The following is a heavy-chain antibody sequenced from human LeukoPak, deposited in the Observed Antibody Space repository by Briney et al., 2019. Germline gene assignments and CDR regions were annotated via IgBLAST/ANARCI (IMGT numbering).Heavy chain of an antibody. J-gene: IGHJ4*02. CDR2: IYYSGST. CDR1: GGSISSYY. CDR3: ARVGSSGWYALYYFDY. D-gene: IGHD6-19*01. Sequence: SETLSLTCTVSGGSISSYYWSWIRRPPGKGLEWIGYIYYSGSTNYNPSLKSRVTTSVDTSKNQFSLKLSSVTAADTAVYYCARVGSSGWYALYYFDYWGQGTLVTVSS. V-gene: IGHV4-59*01.